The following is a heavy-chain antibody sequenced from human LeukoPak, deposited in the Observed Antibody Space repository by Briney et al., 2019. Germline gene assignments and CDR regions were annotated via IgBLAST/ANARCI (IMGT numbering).Heavy chain of an antibody. Sequence: GGPLRLSCAASGFTLSSYSMNWVPQAPGKGLEWGAYISSRRTSIYYADSVKGRLTISRDDAKNSLYLQMNSLRDEEKAVYYCARDSPAPPYPRKEYPIGDYRVQGSLVGVCS. CDR1: GFTLSSYS. V-gene: IGHV3-48*02. J-gene: IGHJ4*02. CDR2: ISSRRTSI. D-gene: IGHD1-14*01. CDR3: ARDSPAPPYPRKEYPIGDY.